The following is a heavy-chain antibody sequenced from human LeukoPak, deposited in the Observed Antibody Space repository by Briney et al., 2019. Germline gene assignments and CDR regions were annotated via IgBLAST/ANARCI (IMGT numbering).Heavy chain of an antibody. CDR1: GFTLSSYT. D-gene: IGHD2-2*03. J-gene: IGHJ4*02. Sequence: GSLRLSCAASGFTLSSYTMNWVRQPPGKGLEWIGSIYYSGSTYYNPSLKSRVTISVDTSKNQFSLKLSSVTAADTAVYYCARHGYLVYWGQGTLVTVSS. CDR2: IYYSGST. V-gene: IGHV4-39*01. CDR3: ARHGYLVY.